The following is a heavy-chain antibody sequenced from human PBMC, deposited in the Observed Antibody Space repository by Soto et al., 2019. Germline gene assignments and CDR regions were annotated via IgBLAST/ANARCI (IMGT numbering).Heavy chain of an antibody. Sequence: QVQLVESGGGVVQPGRSLRLSCSASGFTFSSYAMHWVRQAPGKGLEWVAVISDDGSNKYYADSVKGRFTISRDNSKNTLYLKMNSLRAEDTAVYYCARDHYGEYSRVLVSGGPYYYYGIDVWGQGTTVTVSS. D-gene: IGHD4-17*01. CDR2: ISDDGSNK. CDR3: ARDHYGEYSRVLVSGGPYYYYGIDV. CDR1: GFTFSSYA. J-gene: IGHJ6*02. V-gene: IGHV3-30-3*01.